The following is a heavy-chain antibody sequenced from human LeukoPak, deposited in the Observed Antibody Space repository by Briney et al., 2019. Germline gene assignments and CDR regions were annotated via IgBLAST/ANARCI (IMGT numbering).Heavy chain of an antibody. D-gene: IGHD2-2*01. Sequence: GESLKIFCKGSGYSFTSYWIGWVRQMPGKGLEWMGIIYPGDSDTRYSPSFQGQVTISADKSISTAYLQWSSLKASDTAMYYCARQAVPAAIWFDPWGQGTLVTVSS. CDR1: GYSFTSYW. J-gene: IGHJ5*02. CDR3: ARQAVPAAIWFDP. V-gene: IGHV5-51*01. CDR2: IYPGDSDT.